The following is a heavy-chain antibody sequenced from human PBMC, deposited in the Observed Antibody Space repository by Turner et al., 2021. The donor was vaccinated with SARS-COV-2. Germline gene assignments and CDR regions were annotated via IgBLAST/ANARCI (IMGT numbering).Heavy chain of an antibody. D-gene: IGHD2-2*02. CDR1: GFTFSSYN. V-gene: IGHV3-13*05. J-gene: IGHJ3*02. CDR3: ARGRGFCTSTSCYTNDAFDI. CDR2: IGTAGDP. Sequence: EVQLVESGGGLVKPGGSLRLSCAASGFTFSSYNMNWVRQATGKGLECVSAIGTAGDPYYPGSVKGRFTISRENAKNSLYLQMNSLRAGDTAVYYCARGRGFCTSTSCYTNDAFDIWGQGTMVTISS.